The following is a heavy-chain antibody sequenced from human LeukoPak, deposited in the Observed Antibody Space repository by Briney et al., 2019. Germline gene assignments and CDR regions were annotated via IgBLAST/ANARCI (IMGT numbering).Heavy chain of an antibody. Sequence: SVKVSCKASGGTFISYAISWVRQAPGQGVEWMGRIIPIFGTANYAQKFQRRVTITTDESTSTAYMELSSLRSEDTAVYYCARETTVTGVDYWGQGTLVTVSS. J-gene: IGHJ4*02. D-gene: IGHD4-11*01. CDR2: IIPIFGTA. V-gene: IGHV1-69*05. CDR3: ARETTVTGVDY. CDR1: GGTFISYA.